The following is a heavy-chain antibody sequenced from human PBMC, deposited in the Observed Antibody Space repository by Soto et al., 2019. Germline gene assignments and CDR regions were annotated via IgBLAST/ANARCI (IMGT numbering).Heavy chain of an antibody. V-gene: IGHV4-59*01. D-gene: IGHD4-17*01. CDR2: IYYSGST. J-gene: IGHJ4*02. CDR3: ARDGRYGDYLYY. Sequence: SETLSLTCTVSGGSISSYYWSWIRQPPGKGLEWIGYIYYSGSTNYNPSLKSRVTISVDTSKNQFSLKLSSVTAADTAVYYCARDGRYGDYLYYWGQGTLVTVSS. CDR1: GGSISSYY.